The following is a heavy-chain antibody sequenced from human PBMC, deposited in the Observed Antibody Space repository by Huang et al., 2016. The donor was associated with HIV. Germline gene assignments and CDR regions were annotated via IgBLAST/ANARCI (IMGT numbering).Heavy chain of an antibody. D-gene: IGHD3-22*01. V-gene: IGHV4-39*01. CDR3: ARHFSYYDSSGYTPWDAFDI. Sequence: QLQLQGSGPGLVKPSETLSLTCTVSGGSITSSSYYWGWIRQPPGKGLEWVGSIYYSGRTDYTPPRKCRVTVSVDTSKNQFSLKLSSVTAADTAVYYCARHFSYYDSSGYTPWDAFDIWGQGTMVTVSS. CDR1: GGSITSSSYY. CDR2: IYYSGRT. J-gene: IGHJ3*02.